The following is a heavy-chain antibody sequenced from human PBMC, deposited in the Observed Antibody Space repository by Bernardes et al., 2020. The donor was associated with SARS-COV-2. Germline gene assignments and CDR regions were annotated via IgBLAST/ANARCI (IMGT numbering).Heavy chain of an antibody. CDR2: ISWNSGKI. CDR1: GFIFNNYA. Sequence: SLRLSCAASGFIFNNYAMHWVRQAPGKGLERVSGISWNSGKIDYGDSVKGRFTISRDNAKTSLFLQMNSLRVEDTAVYYCARAVTDVFDIWGQGTMVTVSS. J-gene: IGHJ3*02. D-gene: IGHD2-21*02. V-gene: IGHV3-9*01. CDR3: ARAVTDVFDI.